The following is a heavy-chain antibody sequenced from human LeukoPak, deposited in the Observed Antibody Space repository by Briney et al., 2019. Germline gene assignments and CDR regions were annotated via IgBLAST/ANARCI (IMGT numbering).Heavy chain of an antibody. CDR2: ISGSGNGT. D-gene: IGHD5-24*01. CDR1: GFTFRTYA. Sequence: GGSLRLSCTASGFTFRTYAMNWVRQAPGRGLGWLSGISGSGNGTYYADSVKGRFTISRDNSKNMVYLQMNSLTVEDAATYYCARRTMSAFDSWGQGTLLIVSS. V-gene: IGHV3-23*01. CDR3: ARRTMSAFDS. J-gene: IGHJ4*02.